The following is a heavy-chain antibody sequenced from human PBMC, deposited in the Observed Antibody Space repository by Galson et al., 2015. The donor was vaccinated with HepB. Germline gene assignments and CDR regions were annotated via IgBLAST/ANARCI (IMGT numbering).Heavy chain of an antibody. J-gene: IGHJ4*02. V-gene: IGHV1-18*01. D-gene: IGHD1-26*01. CDR2: ISGYNVNT. CDR1: GYTFTNYG. CDR3: ARARYSTSPPDY. Sequence: SVKVSCKASGYTFTNYGINWVRQAPGQGLEWMGWISGYNVNTNYARKLQDRVTVTTDTSTSTAYMELRSLRSDDTAVYYCARARYSTSPPDYWGQGTLVTVSS.